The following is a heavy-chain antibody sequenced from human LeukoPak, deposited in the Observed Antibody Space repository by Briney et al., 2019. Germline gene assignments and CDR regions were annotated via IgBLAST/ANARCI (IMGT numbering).Heavy chain of an antibody. D-gene: IGHD2-2*01. Sequence: PGGSLRLSCAASGFTFSSYAMSCVRQAPGKGLEWISAISGSGGSTYYADSVKGRSTISRDNSKNTLYLQMNSLRAEDTAVYYCAKGVVVVPAAIDYWGQGTLVTVSS. CDR2: ISGSGGST. V-gene: IGHV3-23*01. J-gene: IGHJ4*02. CDR1: GFTFSSYA. CDR3: AKGVVVVPAAIDY.